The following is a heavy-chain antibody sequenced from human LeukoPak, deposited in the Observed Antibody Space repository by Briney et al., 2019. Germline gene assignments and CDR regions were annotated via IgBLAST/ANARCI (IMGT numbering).Heavy chain of an antibody. V-gene: IGHV1-69*01. CDR3: AREGIADKKYFDY. CDR1: GGTFSSYA. CDR2: IIPIFGTA. D-gene: IGHD6-13*01. Sequence: SVKVSCKASGGTFSSYAISWVRQAPGQGLEWMGGIIPIFGTANYAQKFQGRVTITADESTSTAYMELSSLRSEDTAVYYCAREGIADKKYFDYWGQGTLVIVSS. J-gene: IGHJ4*02.